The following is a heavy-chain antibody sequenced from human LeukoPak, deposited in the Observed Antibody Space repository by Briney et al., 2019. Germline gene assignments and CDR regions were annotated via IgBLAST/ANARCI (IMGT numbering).Heavy chain of an antibody. CDR3: AREGEQPGPTGYSWFDP. Sequence: AETLSLTCTVSGGSISSYYWSWIRQPPGKGLEWVGDIYYSGSTNYNPSLKSRVTISVDTSKNQFSLKLSSVTAADTAVYYCAREGEQPGPTGYSWFDPWGQGTLVTVSS. D-gene: IGHD3-9*01. J-gene: IGHJ5*02. V-gene: IGHV4-59*12. CDR2: IYYSGST. CDR1: GGSISSYY.